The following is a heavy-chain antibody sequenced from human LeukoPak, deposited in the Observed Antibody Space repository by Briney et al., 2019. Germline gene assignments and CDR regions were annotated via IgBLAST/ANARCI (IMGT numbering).Heavy chain of an antibody. Sequence: GRSLRLSCAASGFTFSSYAMHWVRQAPGKGLEWVAVISYDGSNKYYADSVKGRFTTSRDNSKNTLYLQMNSLRAEDTAVYYCARGYGSFDYWGQGTLVTVSS. V-gene: IGHV3-30*04. CDR2: ISYDGSNK. CDR1: GFTFSSYA. J-gene: IGHJ4*02. D-gene: IGHD4-17*01. CDR3: ARGYGSFDY.